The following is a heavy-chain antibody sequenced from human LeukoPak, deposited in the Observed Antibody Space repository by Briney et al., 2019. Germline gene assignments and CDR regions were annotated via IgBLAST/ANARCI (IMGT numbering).Heavy chain of an antibody. V-gene: IGHV3-11*04. D-gene: IGHD3-10*01. CDR3: ARHGVPRGSGSRIPLYYYYYYMDV. J-gene: IGHJ6*03. CDR1: GFTFSDYY. Sequence: GGSLRLSCAASGFTFSDYYMSWIRQAPGKGLEWVSYISSSGSTIYYADSVKGRLTISRDNAKNSLYLQMNSLRAEDTAVYYCARHGVPRGSGSRIPLYYYYYYMDVWGKGSTVTVSS. CDR2: ISSSGSTI.